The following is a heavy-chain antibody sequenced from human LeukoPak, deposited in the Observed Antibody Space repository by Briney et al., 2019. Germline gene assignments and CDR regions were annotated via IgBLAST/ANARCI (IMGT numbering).Heavy chain of an antibody. CDR3: ARDRAKYYYDSSGYYWFDY. D-gene: IGHD3-22*01. Sequence: AASVEVSCKASGYTFTSYDINWVRQATGQGLEWMGWMNPNSGNTGYAQRFQGRVTITKNTSISTAYMELSSLRSDDTAVYYCARDRAKYYYDSSGYYWFDYWGQGTLVTVSS. V-gene: IGHV1-8*03. J-gene: IGHJ4*02. CDR2: MNPNSGNT. CDR1: GYTFTSYD.